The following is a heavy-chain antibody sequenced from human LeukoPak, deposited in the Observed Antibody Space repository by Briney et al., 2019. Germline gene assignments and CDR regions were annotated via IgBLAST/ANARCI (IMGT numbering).Heavy chain of an antibody. CDR1: GYTFTSYG. D-gene: IGHD3-9*01. CDR2: INPNSGGT. V-gene: IGHV1-2*02. J-gene: IGHJ4*02. CDR3: ARGLRRYFDWSKWGDY. Sequence: ASVKVSCKASGYTFTSYGISWVRQAPGQGLEWMGWINPNSGGTNYAQKFQGRVTMTRDTSISTAYMELSRLRSDDTAVYYCARGLRRYFDWSKWGDYWGQGTLVTVSS.